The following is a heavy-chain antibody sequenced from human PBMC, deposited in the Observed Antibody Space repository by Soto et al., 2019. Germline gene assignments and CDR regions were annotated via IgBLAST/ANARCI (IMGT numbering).Heavy chain of an antibody. CDR3: TTRDCSGGSCFEDY. V-gene: IGHV4-39*02. CDR2: MYYSGST. CDR1: GGSISSSNHY. Sequence: SETLSLTCTVSGGSISSSNHYWGWIRQPPGKGLEWIGSMYYSGSTNYNPPLKSRVTIFVDTSKNHFSLKLNSVTAADTAVYYCTTRDCSGGSCFEDYWGQGTQVTVSS. J-gene: IGHJ4*02. D-gene: IGHD2-15*01.